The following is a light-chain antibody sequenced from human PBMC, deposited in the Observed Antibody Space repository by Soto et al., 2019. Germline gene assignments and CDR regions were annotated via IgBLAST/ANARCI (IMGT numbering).Light chain of an antibody. CDR1: QSISSW. J-gene: IGKJ4*01. CDR3: QQYNSYPLT. V-gene: IGKV1-5*03. CDR2: KAS. Sequence: DIQMTQSPSTLSASVGDRVTITCRASQSISSWLAWYQQKPGKAPKLLIYKASSLEIGVPSRFSGSGSGTEFPLTISSLQPDDFATYYCQQYNSYPLTFGGGTKVEIK.